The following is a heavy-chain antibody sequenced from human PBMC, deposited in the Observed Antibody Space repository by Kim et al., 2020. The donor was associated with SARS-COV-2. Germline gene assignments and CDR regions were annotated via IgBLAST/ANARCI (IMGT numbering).Heavy chain of an antibody. V-gene: IGHV4-59*13. CDR3: ASSTYYDFWSDYWSFDY. CDR2: IYYSGST. J-gene: IGHJ4*02. Sequence: SETLSLTCTVSGGSISSYYWSWIRQPPGKGLEWIGYIYYSGSTNYNPSLKSRVTISVDTSKNQFSLKLSSVTAADTAVYYCASSTYYDFWSDYWSFDYWGQGTLVTVSS. D-gene: IGHD3-3*01. CDR1: GGSISSYY.